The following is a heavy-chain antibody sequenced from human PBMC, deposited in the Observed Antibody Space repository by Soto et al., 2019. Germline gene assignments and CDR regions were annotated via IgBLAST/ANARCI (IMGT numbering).Heavy chain of an antibody. CDR3: ARYPDY. D-gene: IGHD2-2*01. Sequence: SETLSLTCAVSGYSISSGYYWGWIRQPPGKGLEWIGSIYHSGSTYYNPSLKSRVTISVDTSKNQFSLKLSSVTAADTAVYYCARYPDYWGQGILVTVSS. CDR1: GYSISSGYY. V-gene: IGHV4-38-2*01. CDR2: IYHSGST. J-gene: IGHJ4*02.